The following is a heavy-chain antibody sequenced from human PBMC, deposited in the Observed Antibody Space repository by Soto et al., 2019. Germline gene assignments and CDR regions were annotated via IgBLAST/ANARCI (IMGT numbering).Heavy chain of an antibody. V-gene: IGHV1-3*01. Sequence: ASVNVSCKASGYSFSTHSMHWVRQAPGQGLEWMGWINGGNGNTKYSQKFRDRVTITRDESASTGYMELSSLRSEDTAVYYCARGKGMEENYYYYGMEVWGQGKPVSVSS. CDR3: ARGKGMEENYYYYGMEV. D-gene: IGHD1-1*01. CDR1: GYSFSTHS. CDR2: INGGNGNT. J-gene: IGHJ6*02.